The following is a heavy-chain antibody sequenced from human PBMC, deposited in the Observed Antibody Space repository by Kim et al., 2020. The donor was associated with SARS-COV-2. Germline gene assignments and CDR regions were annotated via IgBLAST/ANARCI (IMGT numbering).Heavy chain of an antibody. J-gene: IGHJ6*03. Sequence: VTGRFTIASDNAKHTLYLQMNSLRAEDTAVYYCAKDANYDFWSEYYYYMDVWGKGTTVTVSS. V-gene: IGHV3-23*01. CDR3: AKDANYDFWSEYYYYMDV. D-gene: IGHD3-3*01.